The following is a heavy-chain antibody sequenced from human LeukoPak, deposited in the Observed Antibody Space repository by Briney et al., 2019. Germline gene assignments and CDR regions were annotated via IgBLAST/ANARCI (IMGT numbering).Heavy chain of an antibody. D-gene: IGHD1-26*01. CDR2: SRDKAKSYST. CDR3: ARRSNSYYTFDY. CDR1: GFIFSDHY. V-gene: IGHV3-72*01. J-gene: IGHJ4*02. Sequence: GGSLRLSCAASGFIFSDHYMDWVRQAPGKGLEWLARSRDKAKSYSTEHAASVKDRFTISRDNSKNSLYLQMNSLKTEDTAVYYCARRSNSYYTFDYWGQGTLVTVSS.